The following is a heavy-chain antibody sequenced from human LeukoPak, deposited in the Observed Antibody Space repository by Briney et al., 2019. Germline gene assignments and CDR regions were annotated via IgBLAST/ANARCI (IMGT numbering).Heavy chain of an antibody. J-gene: IGHJ1*01. CDR1: GYTFSSHW. Sequence: GESLKISCKVSGYTFSSHWIAWVRQMPGKGLEWMGIIYPGDSDTRYSPSFQGQVTISTDKSISTAYLRWSSLKASDTAMYYCARQGVGSPEYFQHWGQGTLVTVSS. CDR2: IYPGDSDT. D-gene: IGHD1-26*01. CDR3: ARQGVGSPEYFQH. V-gene: IGHV5-51*01.